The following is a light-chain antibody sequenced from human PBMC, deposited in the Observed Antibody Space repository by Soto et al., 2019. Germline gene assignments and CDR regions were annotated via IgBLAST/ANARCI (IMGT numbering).Light chain of an antibody. CDR3: SSYTSSSTRV. CDR2: DVS. V-gene: IGLV2-14*01. Sequence: QSALTQPASVSGSPGQSITLSCTGTSSDVGGSNYVSWYQQHPGKAPKLMIYDVSNRPSGVSNRFSGSKSGNTASLTISGLQAEDEADYYCSSYTSSSTRVFGGGTQLTVL. CDR1: SSDVGGSNY. J-gene: IGLJ2*01.